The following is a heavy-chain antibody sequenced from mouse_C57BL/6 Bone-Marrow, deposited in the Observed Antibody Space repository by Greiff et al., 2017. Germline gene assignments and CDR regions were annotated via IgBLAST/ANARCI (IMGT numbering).Heavy chain of an antibody. Sequence: QVQLQQPGAELVKPGASVKLSCKASGYTFTSYWMHWVKQRPGQGLEWIGMIHPNSGSTNYNEKFKSKATLTVDKSSSTAYMQLSSLTSEDSAVYDCARAEWFYYFDDRGQGTTVTVSS. CDR1: GYTFTSYW. J-gene: IGHJ2*01. V-gene: IGHV1-64*01. D-gene: IGHD2-2*01. CDR2: IHPNSGST. CDR3: ARAEWFYYFDD.